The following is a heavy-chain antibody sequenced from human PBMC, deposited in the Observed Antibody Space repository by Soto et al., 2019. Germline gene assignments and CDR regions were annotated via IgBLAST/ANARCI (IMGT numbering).Heavy chain of an antibody. Sequence: QVQVVQSGAEVKKPGASVKVSCKASGYTFTGYYMHWVRQAPGQGLEYMGWINANSGGTKYAQRFQGRVTMTRDTSISTAYMELSRLRSDDTAVYYCARQISGDSDALDIWGQGTTVTVSS. CDR2: INANSGGT. D-gene: IGHD2-21*02. V-gene: IGHV1-2*02. CDR1: GYTFTGYY. CDR3: ARQISGDSDALDI. J-gene: IGHJ3*02.